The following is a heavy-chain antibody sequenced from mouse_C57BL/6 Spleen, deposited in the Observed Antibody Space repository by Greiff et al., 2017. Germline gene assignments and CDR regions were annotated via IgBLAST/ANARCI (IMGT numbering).Heavy chain of an antibody. Sequence: QVQLQQPGAELVKPGASVKLSCKVSGYPFPSYWLMWVKQRPGQGLEWIGEIDPSVSHTNYNQKFKGKAPLTVDTSSSTAYKPRSSLSSEDSAVYYCARRYPAMFYDYAMDYWGQGTSVTVSS. D-gene: IGHD1-1*01. CDR3: ARRYPAMFYDYAMDY. CDR2: IDPSVSHT. CDR1: GYPFPSYW. J-gene: IGHJ4*01. V-gene: IGHV1-50*01.